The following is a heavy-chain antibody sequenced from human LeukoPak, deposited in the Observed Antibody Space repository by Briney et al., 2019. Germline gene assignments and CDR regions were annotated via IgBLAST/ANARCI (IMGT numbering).Heavy chain of an antibody. J-gene: IGHJ5*02. V-gene: IGHV4-39*01. Sequence: SETLSLTCIVSGNSISKSGWSWGWIRQPPGKGLEWIGTMPYDENVSDNEIPPYNPSLKRRVTISADTSKNQLSLKVNSVTAADTASYYCARLTLTGVGGRGWFDAWGQGTLVTVSS. CDR3: ARLTLTGVGGRGWFDA. CDR2: MPYDENVSDNEIP. CDR1: GNSISKSGWS. D-gene: IGHD3-3*01.